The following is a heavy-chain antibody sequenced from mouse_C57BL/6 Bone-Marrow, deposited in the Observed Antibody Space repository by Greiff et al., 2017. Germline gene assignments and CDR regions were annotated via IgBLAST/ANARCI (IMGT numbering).Heavy chain of an antibody. CDR1: GYTFTSYT. V-gene: IGHV1-4*01. CDR2: INPTSGYT. D-gene: IGHD4-1*01. J-gene: IGHJ4*01. CDR3: ERRRELGRGYAMDY. Sequence: QVQLQQSGAELVRPGASVKMSCKASGYTFTSYTMHWVKQRPGQGLEWIGYINPTSGYTKYNQKFKDKATLTADKSSSTAYMQLSSLTSEDSAVYYCERRRELGRGYAMDYGGRGTAVTVSS.